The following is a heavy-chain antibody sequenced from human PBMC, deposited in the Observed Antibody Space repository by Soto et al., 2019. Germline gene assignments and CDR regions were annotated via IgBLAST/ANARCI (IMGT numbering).Heavy chain of an antibody. V-gene: IGHV3-30-3*01. CDR1: GFAFNKYS. D-gene: IGHD5-18*01. J-gene: IGHJ4*02. CDR2: ILYDGGNK. Sequence: PGGSLRLSCAASGFAFNKYSMHWVRQAPGKGLEWVGVILYDGGNKYYADSVKGRLTISRDNPKNTLYLKVYSLTGNDTAIYYCARDLRGIQDRYYFDNWGRGTLVTVSS. CDR3: ARDLRGIQDRYYFDN.